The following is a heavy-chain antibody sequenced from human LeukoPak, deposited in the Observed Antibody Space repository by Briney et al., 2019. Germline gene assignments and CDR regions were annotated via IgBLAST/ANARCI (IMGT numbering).Heavy chain of an antibody. CDR1: GFTVSSNY. CDR2: IYSGGTT. J-gene: IGHJ6*02. CDR3: ARFLSYYYGLDV. V-gene: IGHV3-66*01. Sequence: PGGSLRLSCAASGFTVSSNYMSWVRQAPGKGLEWVSVIYSGGTTNYADSVKGRFTISRDNSKNTQYLQVNSLRAEDTAIYFCARFLSYYYGLDVWGQGTTVTVSS.